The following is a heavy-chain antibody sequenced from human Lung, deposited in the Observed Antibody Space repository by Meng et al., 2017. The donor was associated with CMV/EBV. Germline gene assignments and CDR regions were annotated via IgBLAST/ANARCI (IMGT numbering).Heavy chain of an antibody. J-gene: IGHJ4*02. Sequence: GESLKISCAASGFTFSSYWMSWVRQAPGKGLEWVANIKQDGSEKYYVDSVKGRFTISRDNAKNSLYLQMNSLRAEDTAVYYCARRQWRYYFDYWGQRTLVXVSS. CDR2: IKQDGSEK. CDR3: ARRQWRYYFDY. V-gene: IGHV3-7*01. CDR1: GFTFSSYW. D-gene: IGHD6-19*01.